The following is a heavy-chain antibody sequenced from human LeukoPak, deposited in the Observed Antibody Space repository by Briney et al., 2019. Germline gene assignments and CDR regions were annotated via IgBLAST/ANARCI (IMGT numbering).Heavy chain of an antibody. CDR3: ARDLGQYYDTSDNWFDP. Sequence: ASVKVSCKAFGYTFTSNYMHWVRQPPGQGPEWMGVINPSGGSTTYAQKFQGRVTLTRDMSTSTDYLELSSLRSEDTAVYYCARDLGQYYDTSDNWFDPWGQGTLVTVSS. V-gene: IGHV1-46*01. CDR2: INPSGGST. J-gene: IGHJ5*02. CDR1: GYTFTSNY. D-gene: IGHD3-22*01.